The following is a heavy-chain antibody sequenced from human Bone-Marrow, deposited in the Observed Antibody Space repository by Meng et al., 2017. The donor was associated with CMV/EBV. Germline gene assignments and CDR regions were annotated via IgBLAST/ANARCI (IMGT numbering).Heavy chain of an antibody. J-gene: IGHJ5*02. CDR2: ISAYNGNT. Sequence: ASVKVSCKASGYTFTSYGISWVRQAPGQGLEWMGWISAYNGNTNYAQKLQGRVTMTTDTSTSTAYMELRSLRSDDTAVYYCAREDSSSWYGGLTWFDPWGQGTLVTVYS. CDR1: GYTFTSYG. V-gene: IGHV1-18*01. CDR3: AREDSSSWYGGLTWFDP. D-gene: IGHD6-13*01.